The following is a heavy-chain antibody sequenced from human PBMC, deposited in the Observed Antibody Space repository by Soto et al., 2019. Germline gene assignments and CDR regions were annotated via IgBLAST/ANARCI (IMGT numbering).Heavy chain of an antibody. J-gene: IGHJ4*02. CDR3: ANPPLVGATTQYYFDY. D-gene: IGHD1-26*01. V-gene: IGHV3-23*01. Sequence: GGSLRLSCAASGFTFSSYAMSWVRQAPGKGLEWVSAISGSGGSTYYADSVKGRFTISRDNSKNTLYLQMNSLRAEDTAVYYCANPPLVGATTQYYFDYWGQGTLVTVSS. CDR1: GFTFSSYA. CDR2: ISGSGGST.